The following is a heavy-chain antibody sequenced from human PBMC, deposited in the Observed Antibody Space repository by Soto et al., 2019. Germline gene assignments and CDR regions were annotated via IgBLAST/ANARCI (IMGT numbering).Heavy chain of an antibody. Sequence: GASVKVSCKESGYTFINYYMHWVRQAPEQGLEWMGIINPNGGSTTYAQKFQGRVTLTRDTSTNTVNMELSSLRSEDTAVYYCAREKWLVRRNDPFDIWGQGTMVTVSS. CDR1: GYTFINYY. J-gene: IGHJ3*02. CDR3: AREKWLVRRNDPFDI. D-gene: IGHD6-19*01. CDR2: INPNGGST. V-gene: IGHV1-46*01.